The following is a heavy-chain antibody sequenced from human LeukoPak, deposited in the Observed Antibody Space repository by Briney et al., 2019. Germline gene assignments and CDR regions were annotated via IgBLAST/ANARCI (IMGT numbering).Heavy chain of an antibody. CDR1: GFTFDDYV. D-gene: IGHD5-18*01. Sequence: PGGSLRLSCAAPGFTFDDYVMHWVRQAPGKGLEWVSFISGDGGATYYADSAKGRFTISRDNGRKSLYLQMDSLRTEDTALYYCAKGGYTYGGRLFDYWGQGTLVTVSS. CDR2: ISGDGGAT. CDR3: AKGGYTYGGRLFDY. J-gene: IGHJ4*02. V-gene: IGHV3-43*02.